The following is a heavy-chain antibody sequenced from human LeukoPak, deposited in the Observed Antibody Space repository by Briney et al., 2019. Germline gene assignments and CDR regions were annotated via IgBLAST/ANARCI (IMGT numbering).Heavy chain of an antibody. CDR1: GFTFSSYG. D-gene: IGHD6-13*01. J-gene: IGHJ6*03. CDR2: IKQDGSEK. V-gene: IGHV3-7*01. CDR3: ARDLRSSSWYPYYYYMDV. Sequence: GGTLRLSCAASGFTFSSYGMSWVRQAPGKGLEWVANIKQDGSEKYYVDSVKGRFTISRDNAKNSLYLQMNSLRAEDTAVYYCARDLRSSSWYPYYYYMDVWGKGTTVTVSS.